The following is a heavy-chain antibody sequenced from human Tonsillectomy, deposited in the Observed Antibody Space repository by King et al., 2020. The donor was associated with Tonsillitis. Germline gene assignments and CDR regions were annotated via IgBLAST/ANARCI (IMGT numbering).Heavy chain of an antibody. V-gene: IGHV1-18*04. J-gene: IGHJ3*02. CDR3: ARGLSYGSGSYYGYDAFDI. Sequence: HVQLVESGAEVKKPGASVKVSCKASGYTFTTYGLSWVRQAPGQGLEWMGWISAYNGNTNYVQKLHGRVTMTTDTSTSTAYMELRSLRSDDTAVYYCARGLSYGSGSYYGYDAFDIWGQGTMVTVSS. CDR2: ISAYNGNT. D-gene: IGHD3-10*01. CDR1: GYTFTTYG.